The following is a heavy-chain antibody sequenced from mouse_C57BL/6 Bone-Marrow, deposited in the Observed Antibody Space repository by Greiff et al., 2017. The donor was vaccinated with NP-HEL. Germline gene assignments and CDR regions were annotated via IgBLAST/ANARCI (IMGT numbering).Heavy chain of an antibody. V-gene: IGHV5-4*01. J-gene: IGHJ3*01. CDR3: ARDHYDGSSRFAY. CDR2: ISDGGSYT. Sequence: EVQRVESGGGLVKPGGSLKLSCAASGFTFSSYAMSWVRQTPEKRLEWVATISDGGSYTYYPDNVKGRFTISRDNAKNNLYLQMSHLKSEDTAMYYCARDHYDGSSRFAYWGQGTLVTVSA. CDR1: GFTFSSYA. D-gene: IGHD1-1*01.